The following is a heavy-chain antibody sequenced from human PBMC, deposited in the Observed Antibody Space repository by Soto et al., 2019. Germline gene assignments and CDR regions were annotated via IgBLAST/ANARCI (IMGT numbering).Heavy chain of an antibody. D-gene: IGHD4-17*01. J-gene: IGHJ4*02. CDR2: IIPIFGTA. CDR1: GGTFSSYA. V-gene: IGHV1-69*13. CDR3: ARAYGDYPPGYFDY. Sequence: SVKVSCKASGGTFSSYAISWVRQAPGQGLEWMGGIIPIFGTANYAQKFQGRVTITADESTSTAYMEPSSLRSEDTAVYYCARAYGDYPPGYFDYWGQGTLVTVSS.